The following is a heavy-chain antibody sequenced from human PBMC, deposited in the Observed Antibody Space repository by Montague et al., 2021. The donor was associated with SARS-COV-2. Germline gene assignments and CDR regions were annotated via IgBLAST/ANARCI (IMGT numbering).Heavy chain of an antibody. CDR1: GFTFSSYA. V-gene: IGHV3-30-3*01. CDR3: ARDPFYYDILTGYIYPAYYCYYGRDV. J-gene: IGHJ6*02. Sequence: SLRLSCAASGFTFSSYAMHWVRQAPGKGLEWVAVIPYDGSNKYYADSVKGRFTISRDNSKNTLYLQMNSLRAEDTAVYYCARDPFYYDILTGYIYPAYYCYYGRDVWGQGTTVTVSS. CDR2: IPYDGSNK. D-gene: IGHD3-9*01.